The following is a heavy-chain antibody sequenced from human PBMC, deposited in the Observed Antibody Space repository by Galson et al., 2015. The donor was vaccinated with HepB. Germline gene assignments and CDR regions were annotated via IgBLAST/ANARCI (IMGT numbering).Heavy chain of an antibody. J-gene: IGHJ4*02. CDR2: IYWDDDK. CDR1: GFSLNTSGVG. Sequence: PALVKPTQTLTLTCSLSGFSLNTSGVGVGWIRQPPGKALEWLALIYWDDDKRYSPSLNNRLTITKDTSKNQVVLTMTNMDPVDTATYYCAHRHSRDFGSGSYYNFWGQGTLVTVSS. V-gene: IGHV2-5*02. CDR3: AHRHSRDFGSGSYYNF. D-gene: IGHD3-10*01.